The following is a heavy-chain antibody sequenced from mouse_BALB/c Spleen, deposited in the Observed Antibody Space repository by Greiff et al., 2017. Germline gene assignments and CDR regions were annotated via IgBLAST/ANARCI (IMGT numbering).Heavy chain of an antibody. D-gene: IGHD1-1*01. CDR1: GYTFTSYW. J-gene: IGHJ2*01. CDR3: ARSRYYGSSFFDY. Sequence: VQLQQSGAELAKPGASVKMSCKASGYTFTSYWMHWVKQRPGQGLEWIGYINPSTGYTEYNQKFKDKATLTADKSSSTDYMQLSSLTSEDSAVYYCARSRYYGSSFFDYWGQGTTLTVAS. V-gene: IGHV1-7*01. CDR2: INPSTGYT.